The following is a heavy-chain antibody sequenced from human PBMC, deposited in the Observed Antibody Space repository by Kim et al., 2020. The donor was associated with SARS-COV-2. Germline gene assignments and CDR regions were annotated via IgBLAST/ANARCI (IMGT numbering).Heavy chain of an antibody. CDR3: ARDQGARIAVAGTRLGY. J-gene: IGHJ4*02. D-gene: IGHD6-19*01. Sequence: ASVKVSCKASGYTFTSYGISWVRQAPGQGLEWMGWISAYNGNTNYAQKLQGRVTMTTDTSTSTAYMELRSLRSDDTAVYYCARDQGARIAVAGTRLGYWGQGTLVTVSS. V-gene: IGHV1-18*04. CDR1: GYTFTSYG. CDR2: ISAYNGNT.